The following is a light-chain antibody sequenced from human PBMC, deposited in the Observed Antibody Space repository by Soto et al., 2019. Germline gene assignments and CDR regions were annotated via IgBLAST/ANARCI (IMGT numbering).Light chain of an antibody. J-gene: IGKJ4*01. CDR3: QQSYSTPLT. CDR1: QSIGNY. Sequence: DIQMTQSPSSLSASVGDRVTITCRASQSIGNYLNWYQHKPGKAPKLLIYGASSLHSGVPSSFSGSGSGTDFTLTIGSLQPEDFATYYCQQSYSTPLTFGGGTKVEIK. V-gene: IGKV1-39*01. CDR2: GAS.